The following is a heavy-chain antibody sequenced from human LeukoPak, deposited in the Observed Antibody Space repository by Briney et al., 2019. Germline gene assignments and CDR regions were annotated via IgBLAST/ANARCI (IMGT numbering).Heavy chain of an antibody. Sequence: ASVKVSCKASGYTFTSYDINWVRQATGQGLEWMGWMNPNSGNTGYAQKFQGRVTITRNTSLRTAYMELSSLRSEDTAVYYCARGERNDFWSGYINLFDYWGQGTLVTVSS. V-gene: IGHV1-8*01. CDR1: GYTFTSYD. D-gene: IGHD3-3*01. J-gene: IGHJ4*02. CDR2: MNPNSGNT. CDR3: ARGERNDFWSGYINLFDY.